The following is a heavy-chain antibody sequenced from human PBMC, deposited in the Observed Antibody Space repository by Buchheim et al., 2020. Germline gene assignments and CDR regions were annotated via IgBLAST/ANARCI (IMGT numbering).Heavy chain of an antibody. CDR2: IYHSGST. J-gene: IGHJ6*02. D-gene: IGHD2-15*01. V-gene: IGHV4-4*02. Sequence: QVQLQESGPGLVKPSGTLSLTCAVSGGSISSSNWWSWVRQPPGKGLEWIGEIYHSGSTHYNPSLKSRVTISVDKSKNQFSLKLSSVTAADTAVYYCARELGYCSGGSCQLYYYYGMDVWGQGTT. CDR1: GGSISSSNW. CDR3: ARELGYCSGGSCQLYYYYGMDV.